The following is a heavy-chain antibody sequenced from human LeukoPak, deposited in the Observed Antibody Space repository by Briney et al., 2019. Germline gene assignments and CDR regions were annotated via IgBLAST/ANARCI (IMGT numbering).Heavy chain of an antibody. J-gene: IGHJ6*03. CDR1: GFTFSSYA. Sequence: GRTLRLSCAASGFTFSSYAMSWVRHAPGKGLEWGSGLTGSGGNTYYADSVKGRFTIYRDNSKNTLSLQMNSLRAEDAAVYYCVKFRGIQHYNYHMDVWGKGTTVTVSS. CDR2: LTGSGGNT. V-gene: IGHV3-23*01. CDR3: VKFRGIQHYNYHMDV. D-gene: IGHD3-10*01.